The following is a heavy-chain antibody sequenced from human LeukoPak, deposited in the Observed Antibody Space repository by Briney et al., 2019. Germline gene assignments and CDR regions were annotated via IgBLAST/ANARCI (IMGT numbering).Heavy chain of an antibody. Sequence: PGGSLRLSCAASGFTFSSYGMHWVRQAPGKGLEWAAFIRYDGSNKYYADSVKGRFTISRDNSKNTLYLQMNSLRAEDTAVYYCAKKLKVPAALDYWGQGTLVTVSS. CDR3: AKKLKVPAALDY. V-gene: IGHV3-30*02. J-gene: IGHJ4*02. CDR2: IRYDGSNK. D-gene: IGHD2-2*01. CDR1: GFTFSSYG.